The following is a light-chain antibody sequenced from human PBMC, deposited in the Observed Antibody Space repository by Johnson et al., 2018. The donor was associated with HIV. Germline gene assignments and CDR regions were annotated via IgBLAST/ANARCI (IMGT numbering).Light chain of an antibody. CDR3: GTGVSSLSASYG. V-gene: IGLV1-51*01. Sequence: QSLLTQPPSVSAAPGQKVTISCSGSSSNIGNNYVSWYQQLPGTAPKLLIYDNNKRPSGIPDRFSGSKSGTSATLGITGLQTGDEADYYCGTGVSSLSASYGLGTRTEVTVL. CDR1: SSNIGNNY. J-gene: IGLJ1*01. CDR2: DNN.